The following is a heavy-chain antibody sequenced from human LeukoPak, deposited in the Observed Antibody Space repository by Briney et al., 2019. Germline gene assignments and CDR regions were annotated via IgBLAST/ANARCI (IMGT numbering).Heavy chain of an antibody. CDR3: ARRGTPYVGYGMDV. Sequence: GGSLRLSCAASGFTFSSYSMNWVRQAPGKGLEWVSYISSSSSTIYYADSVKGRFTISRDNAKNTLYLQMNSLRAEDTAVYYCARRGTPYVGYGMDVWGQGTTVTVSS. CDR2: ISSSSSTI. CDR1: GFTFSSYS. V-gene: IGHV3-48*01. J-gene: IGHJ6*02. D-gene: IGHD3-10*01.